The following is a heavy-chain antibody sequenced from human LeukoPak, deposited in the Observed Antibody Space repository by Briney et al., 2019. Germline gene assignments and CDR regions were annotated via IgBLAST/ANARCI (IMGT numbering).Heavy chain of an antibody. V-gene: IGHV4-38-2*02. D-gene: IGHD5-12*01. Sequence: PSETLSLTCTVSHYSISSGFYWGWIRQSPGRGLEWIGAIDHTGSTYYNPSLKSRVTISVDTSTNQFSLNVNSLTAADTTIYYSARLSYGYDPYYFDCWGQGTLVTVAS. CDR1: HYSISSGFY. J-gene: IGHJ4*02. CDR2: IDHTGST. CDR3: ARLSYGYDPYYFDC.